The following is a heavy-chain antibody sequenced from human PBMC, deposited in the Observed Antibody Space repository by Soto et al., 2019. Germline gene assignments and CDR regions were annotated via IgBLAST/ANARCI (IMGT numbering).Heavy chain of an antibody. CDR2: IYYSGST. CDR3: ARSGFGNLYSLYGVDV. V-gene: IGHV4-59*01. D-gene: IGHD3-10*01. J-gene: IGHJ6*02. Sequence: QVQLQESGPGLVKPSETLSLTCTVSGGSISTYYWTWIRQPPGKGLDWIGYIYYSGSTYYNPSLKSRVTISIDTSKKQFSLKLSSVTAADTAVYYCARSGFGNLYSLYGVDVWGQGTTVTVSS. CDR1: GGSISTYY.